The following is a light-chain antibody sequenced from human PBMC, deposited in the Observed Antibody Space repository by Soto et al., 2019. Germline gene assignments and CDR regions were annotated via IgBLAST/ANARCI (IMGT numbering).Light chain of an antibody. V-gene: IGKV3-11*01. CDR3: QQRSNWPLYT. J-gene: IGKJ2*01. CDR1: LRVDSS. Sequence: EIVLTQSPATLSLSPGERASLSCRAGLRVDSSLACSQQQPGQPPRLLICEASNRATGIPARFSGSGSGTDFTLTISSLEPEDFAVYYCQQRSNWPLYTFGQGNKLEIK. CDR2: EAS.